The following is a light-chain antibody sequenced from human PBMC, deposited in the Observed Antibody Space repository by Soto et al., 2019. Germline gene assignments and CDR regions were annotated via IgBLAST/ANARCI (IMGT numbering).Light chain of an antibody. CDR3: FSHRGGDSHV. CDR1: SSDVGGYNY. V-gene: IGLV2-11*01. CDR2: DVS. Sequence: QSVLTQARAVSGSPGQSVTISCTGTSSDVGGYNYVSWYQPPPGKAPRLMIYDVSKRPSGVPDRFSGSKSGNTASLTISGIQAQDEADYYCFSHRGGDSHVFGTGTKVTV. J-gene: IGLJ1*01.